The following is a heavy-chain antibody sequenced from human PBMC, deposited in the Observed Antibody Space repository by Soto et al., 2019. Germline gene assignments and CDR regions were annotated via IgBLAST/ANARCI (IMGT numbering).Heavy chain of an antibody. J-gene: IGHJ3*02. CDR3: ARAPTFYGGKSGDAFDI. CDR2: INHSGST. V-gene: IGHV4-34*01. CDR1: GGSFSGYY. Sequence: KASETLSLTCAVYGGSFSGYYWSWIRQPPGKGLEWIGEINHSGSTNYNPSLRSRVTISVDTSKNQFSLKLSSVTAADTAVYYCARAPTFYGGKSGDAFDIWGQGTMVTVSS. D-gene: IGHD4-17*01.